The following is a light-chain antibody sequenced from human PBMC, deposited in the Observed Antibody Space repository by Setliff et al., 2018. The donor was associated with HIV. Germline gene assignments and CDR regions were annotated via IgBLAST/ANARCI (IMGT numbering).Light chain of an antibody. Sequence: QSVLTQFASVSGSPGQSITISCTGTSSDVGSYNLASWYQQHPGKAPKLMIYEVTKRPSGISHRFSGSKSGNTASLTISGLQAEDEAEYYCCSYAGSSTFVFGTGTKVTVL. J-gene: IGLJ1*01. CDR2: EVT. CDR1: SSDVGSYNL. V-gene: IGLV2-23*02. CDR3: CSYAGSSTFV.